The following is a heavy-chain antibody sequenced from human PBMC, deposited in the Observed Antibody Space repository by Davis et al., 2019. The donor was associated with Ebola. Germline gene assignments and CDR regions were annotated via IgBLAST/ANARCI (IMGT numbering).Heavy chain of an antibody. CDR3: AAYYYDSSGVIFDY. CDR2: ISSSGSTI. V-gene: IGHV3-48*04. J-gene: IGHJ4*02. CDR1: GFTFSSYS. Sequence: PGESLKISCAASGFTFSSYSMNWVRQAPGKGLEWVSYISSSGSTIYYADSVKGRFTISRDNAKNSLYLQMNSLRAEDTAVYYCAAYYYDSSGVIFDYWGQGTLVTVSS. D-gene: IGHD3-22*01.